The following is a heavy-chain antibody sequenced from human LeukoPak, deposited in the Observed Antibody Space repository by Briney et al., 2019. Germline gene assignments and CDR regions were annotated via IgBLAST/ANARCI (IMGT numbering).Heavy chain of an antibody. Sequence: ASVKVSCKASGGTFISYAISWVRQAPGQGLEWMGRIIPILGIANYAQKFQGRVTITADKSTSTAYMELSSLRSEDTAVYYCARVPGVVPSYYFDYWGQGTLVTVSS. CDR1: GGTFISYA. CDR2: IIPILGIA. V-gene: IGHV1-69*04. J-gene: IGHJ4*02. D-gene: IGHD2-2*01. CDR3: ARVPGVVPSYYFDY.